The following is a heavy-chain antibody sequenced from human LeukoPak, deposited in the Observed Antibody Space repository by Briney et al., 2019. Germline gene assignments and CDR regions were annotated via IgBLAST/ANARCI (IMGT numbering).Heavy chain of an antibody. CDR3: ARIRDGYNDAYDI. CDR1: GYTFTNYY. CDR2: INPSGAGT. Sequence: ASVKVSCKASGYTFTNYYMHWVRQAPEQGLEWMGIINPSGAGTSYAQKFQGRVTMTSDMSTNTVYMELRSLRSEDTAMYYCARIRDGYNDAYDIWGQGTVITVPS. J-gene: IGHJ3*02. D-gene: IGHD5-24*01. V-gene: IGHV1-46*01.